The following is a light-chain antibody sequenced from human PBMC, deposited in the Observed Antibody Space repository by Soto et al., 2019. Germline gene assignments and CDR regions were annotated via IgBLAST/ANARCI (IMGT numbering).Light chain of an antibody. V-gene: IGLV2-23*01. J-gene: IGLJ1*01. CDR1: SSDIGSYDL. CDR2: EGN. Sequence: QSVLTQPASVSGSPGQSITVSCTGTSSDIGSYDLVSWYQRHPGKAPKLIIFEGNKRPSGVSNRFSGSKSGNTASLTLSGLQAEDEAAYYCCSYAGSNTFVFGTGTKLTVL. CDR3: CSYAGSNTFV.